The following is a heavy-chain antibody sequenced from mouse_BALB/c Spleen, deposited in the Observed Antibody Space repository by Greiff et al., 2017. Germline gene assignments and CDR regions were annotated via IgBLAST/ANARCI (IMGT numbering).Heavy chain of an antibody. Sequence: QVQLQQSGAELVRPGSSVKISCKASGYAFSSYWLNWVKQRPGQGLEWIGQIYPGDGDTNYNGKFKGKATLTADKSSSTAYMQLSSLTSEDSAVYCCARSGYYGSSYRYFDVWGAGTTVTVAA. D-gene: IGHD1-1*01. CDR2: IYPGDGDT. J-gene: IGHJ1*01. CDR1: GYAFSSYW. CDR3: ARSGYYGSSYRYFDV. V-gene: IGHV1-80*01.